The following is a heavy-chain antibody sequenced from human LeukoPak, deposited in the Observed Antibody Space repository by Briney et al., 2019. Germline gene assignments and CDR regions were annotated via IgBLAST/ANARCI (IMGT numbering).Heavy chain of an antibody. D-gene: IGHD1-14*01. V-gene: IGHV4-30-2*01. CDR2: IYHSGST. CDR3: AREFLWVDRSGWFDP. CDR1: GGSISSGGYS. J-gene: IGHJ5*02. Sequence: SQTLSLTCAVSGGSISSGGYSWSWIRQPPGKGLEWIGYIYHSGSTYYNPSLKSRVTLSVDRSKNQFSLKLSSVTAADTAVYYCAREFLWVDRSGWFDPWGQGTLVTVSS.